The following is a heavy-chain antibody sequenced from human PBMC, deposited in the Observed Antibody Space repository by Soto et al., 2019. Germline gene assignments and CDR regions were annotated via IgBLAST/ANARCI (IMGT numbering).Heavy chain of an antibody. CDR2: IIPTFGTA. Sequence: SVKVSCKASGGTFSSYAISWVRQAPGQGLEWMGGIIPTFGTANYAQKFQGRVTITADESTSTAYMELSSLRSEDTAVYYCARIRQQGYYGDYGCFDYWGQGTLVTVSS. V-gene: IGHV1-69*13. D-gene: IGHD4-17*01. J-gene: IGHJ4*02. CDR1: GGTFSSYA. CDR3: ARIRQQGYYGDYGCFDY.